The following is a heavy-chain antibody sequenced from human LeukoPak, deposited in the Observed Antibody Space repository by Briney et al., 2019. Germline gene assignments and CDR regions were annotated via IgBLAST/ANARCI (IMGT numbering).Heavy chain of an antibody. CDR1: GGSISSRNW. J-gene: IGHJ4*02. CDR2: IYHSGST. Sequence: SGTLSLTCAVSGGSISSRNWWSWVRQPPGKGLEWIGEIYHSGSTNYNPSLKTRVTISVDKSKNQFSLKLSSVTAADTAVYYCARVRKQWLVLTYYFDYWGQGTLVTVSS. V-gene: IGHV4-4*02. D-gene: IGHD6-19*01. CDR3: ARVRKQWLVLTYYFDY.